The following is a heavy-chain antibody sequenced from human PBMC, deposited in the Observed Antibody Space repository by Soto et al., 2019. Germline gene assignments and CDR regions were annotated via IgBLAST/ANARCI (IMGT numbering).Heavy chain of an antibody. J-gene: IGHJ6*02. CDR1: GGSISGGGYY. Sequence: TLSLSCTVSGGSISGGGYYWSWIRQHPGKGLEWIGYIYYSGSTYYNPSLKSRVTISVDTSKNQFSLKLSSVTAADTAVYYCARIATLITMIVVVPIPYGMDVWGQGTTVTVSS. CDR3: ARIATLITMIVVVPIPYGMDV. D-gene: IGHD3-22*01. V-gene: IGHV4-31*03. CDR2: IYYSGST.